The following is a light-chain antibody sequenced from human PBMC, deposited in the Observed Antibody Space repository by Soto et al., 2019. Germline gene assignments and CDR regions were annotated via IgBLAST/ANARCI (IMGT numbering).Light chain of an antibody. CDR3: AAWDDSLSGPV. Sequence: QSVLTQPPSASGTPGRRVTISCSGSSSNIGSNYVYWYQQLPGTAPKPLIYRNNQRPSGVPDRFSGSKSGTSASLAISGLRSEDEADYYCAAWDDSLSGPVFGGGTKVTVL. V-gene: IGLV1-47*01. J-gene: IGLJ3*02. CDR1: SSNIGSNY. CDR2: RNN.